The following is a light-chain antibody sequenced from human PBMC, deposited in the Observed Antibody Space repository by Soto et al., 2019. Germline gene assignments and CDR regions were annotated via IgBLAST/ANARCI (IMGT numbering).Light chain of an antibody. V-gene: IGLV2-14*01. CDR2: EVS. CDR3: SSYSRRSTPCV. CDR1: SSDVGSYKY. J-gene: IGLJ1*01. Sequence: QSALTQPASVSGSPGQWITISCTGTSSDVGSYKYVSWYQHHPGKAPKLMISEVSNRPSGVSNRFFGSKSGHTASLTISGLHTEDEADYYCSSYSRRSTPCVLGTGTTLTVL.